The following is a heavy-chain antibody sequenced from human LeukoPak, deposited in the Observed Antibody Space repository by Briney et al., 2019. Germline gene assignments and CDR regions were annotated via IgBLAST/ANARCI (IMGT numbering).Heavy chain of an antibody. Sequence: GGSLRLSCAASGFTFSSYGMTWVRQAPGKGLEWVSYISSSSSTIYYADSVKGRFTISRDNAKNTLYLQMNSLRAEDTAVYYCARLIEMATMKNAFDYWGQGTLVTVSS. CDR3: ARLIEMATMKNAFDY. CDR1: GFTFSSYG. V-gene: IGHV3-48*04. CDR2: ISSSSSTI. J-gene: IGHJ4*02. D-gene: IGHD5-24*01.